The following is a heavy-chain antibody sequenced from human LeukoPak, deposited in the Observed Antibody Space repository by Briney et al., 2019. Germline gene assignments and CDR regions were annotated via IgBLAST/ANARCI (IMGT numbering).Heavy chain of an antibody. Sequence: SVKVSCKASGFTFTSSAVQWVRQARGQRLEWIGWIVVGGGNTNYVQKFQERVTITRDMSTSTAYMELSSLRSEDTAVYYCAANSPYRYSSGWYVGDYWGQGTLVTVSS. D-gene: IGHD6-19*01. J-gene: IGHJ4*02. CDR2: IVVGGGNT. CDR1: GFTFTSSA. CDR3: AANSPYRYSSGWYVGDY. V-gene: IGHV1-58*01.